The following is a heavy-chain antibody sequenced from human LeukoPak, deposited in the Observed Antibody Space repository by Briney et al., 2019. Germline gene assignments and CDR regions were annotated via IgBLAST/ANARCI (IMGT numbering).Heavy chain of an antibody. D-gene: IGHD5-18*01. CDR3: ARVRPWIQDGMDV. CDR2: IYYSGST. J-gene: IGHJ6*02. Sequence: SETLSLTCTVSGGSISSYYRSWIRQPPGKGLEWIGCIYYSGSTNYNPSLKSRVTISVDASKNQSSLKLSSVTAADTVGYYCARVRPWIQDGMDVWGQGTTVTVSS. V-gene: IGHV4-59*01. CDR1: GGSISSYY.